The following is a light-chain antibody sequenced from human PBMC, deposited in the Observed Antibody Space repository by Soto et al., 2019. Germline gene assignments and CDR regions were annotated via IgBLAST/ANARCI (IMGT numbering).Light chain of an antibody. CDR3: QQSYSTPRT. V-gene: IGKV1-39*01. Sequence: IQLTQTPSSLSASVGDRFTTTCRASQSISNWLAWYQQQPGKAPKLLIYAASSLQSGVPSRFSGSGSGTDFTLTISSLQPEDFATYYCQQSYSTPRTCGPGTKVDI. CDR2: AAS. J-gene: IGKJ3*01. CDR1: QSISNW.